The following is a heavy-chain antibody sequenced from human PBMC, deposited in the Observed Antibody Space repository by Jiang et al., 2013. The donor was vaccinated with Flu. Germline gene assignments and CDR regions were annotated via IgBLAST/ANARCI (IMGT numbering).Heavy chain of an antibody. CDR3: ARREYYDFWSGYPTTYFDY. J-gene: IGHJ4*02. CDR2: IYPGDSDT. Sequence: GAEVKKPGESLKISCKGSGYSFTSYWIGWVRQMPGKGLEWMGIIYPGDSDTRYSPSFQGQVTISADKSISTAYLQWSSLKASDTAMYYCARREYYDFWSGYPTTYFDYWGQGTLVTVSS. CDR1: GYSFTSYW. V-gene: IGHV5-51*03. D-gene: IGHD3-3*01.